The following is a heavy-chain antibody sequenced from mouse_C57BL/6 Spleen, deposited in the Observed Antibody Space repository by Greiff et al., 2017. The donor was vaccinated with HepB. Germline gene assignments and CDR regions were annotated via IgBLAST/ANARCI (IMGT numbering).Heavy chain of an antibody. CDR1: GYTFTDYY. V-gene: IGHV1-26*01. J-gene: IGHJ4*01. CDR3: ARRDYAGAMDY. Sequence: EVQLQQSGPELVKPGASVKISCKASGYTFTDYYMNWVKQSHGKSLEWIGDINPNNGGTSYNQKFKGKATLTVDKSSSTAYMELRSLTSEDSAVYYCARRDYAGAMDYWGQGTSVTVSS. D-gene: IGHD2-4*01. CDR2: INPNNGGT.